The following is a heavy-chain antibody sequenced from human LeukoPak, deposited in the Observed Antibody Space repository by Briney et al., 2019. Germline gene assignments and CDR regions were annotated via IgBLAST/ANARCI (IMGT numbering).Heavy chain of an antibody. J-gene: IGHJ5*02. D-gene: IGHD2-2*01. CDR3: ARGGPYCSSTSCYAENWFDP. Sequence: PETLSLTCAVYGGSFSGYYWSWIRQPPGKGLEWIGEINHSGSTNYNPSLKSRVTISVDTSKNQFSLKLSSVTAADTAVYYCARGGPYCSSTSCYAENWFDPWGQGTLVTVSS. V-gene: IGHV4-34*01. CDR2: INHSGST. CDR1: GGSFSGYY.